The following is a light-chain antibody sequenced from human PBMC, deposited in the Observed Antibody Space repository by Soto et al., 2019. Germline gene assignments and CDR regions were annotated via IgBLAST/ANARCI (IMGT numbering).Light chain of an antibody. CDR2: STS. Sequence: ELVLTQSPGTLALSPGERATLSCRASQSLSNNYLAWYQQRLGQPPRLLIYSTSSRATGIPYRFSGSGSGTDFTLTISRLEPEDFAVYYCQQYHNWPITFGQGTRLEI. CDR3: QQYHNWPIT. V-gene: IGKV3-20*01. J-gene: IGKJ5*01. CDR1: QSLSNNY.